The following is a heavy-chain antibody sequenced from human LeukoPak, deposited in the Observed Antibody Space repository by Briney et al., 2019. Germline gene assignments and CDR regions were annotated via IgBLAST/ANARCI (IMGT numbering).Heavy chain of an antibody. CDR2: MNPNSGNT. CDR3: ARGCSSTSCARRAFDI. Sequence: ASVKVSCKASGYTFTSYGITWVRQAPGQGLEWMGWMNPNSGNTGYAQKFQGRVTMTRNTSISTAYMELSSLRSEDTAVYYCARGCSSTSCARRAFDIWGQGTMVTVSS. D-gene: IGHD2-2*01. V-gene: IGHV1-8*02. J-gene: IGHJ3*02. CDR1: GYTFTSYG.